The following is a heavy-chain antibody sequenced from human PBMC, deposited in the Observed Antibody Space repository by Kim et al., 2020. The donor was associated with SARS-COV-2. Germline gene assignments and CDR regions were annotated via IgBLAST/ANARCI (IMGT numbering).Heavy chain of an antibody. CDR3: ARAEGTSYYYYGMDV. CDR1: GFTFSSYW. Sequence: GGSLRLSCAASGFTFSSYWMSWVRQAPGKGLEWVANIKQDGSEKYYVDSVKGLFTISRDNAKNSLYLQMNSLRAEDTAVYYCARAEGTSYYYYGMDVWGQGTTVTVSS. V-gene: IGHV3-7*03. D-gene: IGHD2-2*01. CDR2: IKQDGSEK. J-gene: IGHJ6*02.